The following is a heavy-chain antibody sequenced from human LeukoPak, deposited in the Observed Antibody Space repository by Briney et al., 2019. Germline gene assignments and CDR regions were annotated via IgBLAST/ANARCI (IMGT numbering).Heavy chain of an antibody. CDR2: IYPGCYDT. CDR1: GYSFTSYW. J-gene: IGHJ4*02. D-gene: IGHD6-13*01. V-gene: IGHV5-51*01. Sequence: GESLKISCKGSGYSFTSYWIGWVRQMPGKGLEWMWIIYPGCYDTRYSPPYQGQVTISADNSIRTAYLQWSSLKASDTAIYYCARPKCGSSWTGGFYYWGEGTLVTVSS. CDR3: ARPKCGSSWTGGFYY.